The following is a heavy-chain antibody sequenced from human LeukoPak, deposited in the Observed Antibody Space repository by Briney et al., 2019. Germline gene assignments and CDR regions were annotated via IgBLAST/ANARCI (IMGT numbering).Heavy chain of an antibody. V-gene: IGHV3-23*01. D-gene: IGHD3-16*02. CDR1: GFDFNDFA. Sequence: GGSLRLSCAASGFDFNDFAMTWVRQAPGKGLEWVSSMSGSGDTTQYAPSVKGRFTISRDNAKNSLFLQLSSLRAEDTAVYYCARDRESYRYSDYWGQGTLVTVSS. CDR2: MSGSGDTT. CDR3: ARDRESYRYSDY. J-gene: IGHJ4*02.